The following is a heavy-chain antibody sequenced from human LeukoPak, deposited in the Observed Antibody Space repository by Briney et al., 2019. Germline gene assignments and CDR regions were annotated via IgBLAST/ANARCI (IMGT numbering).Heavy chain of an antibody. Sequence: PGRSLRLSCAASGFTFSSYAMHWVRQAPGKGLEWVAVIWYDRTNKYYADSVKGRFTISRDNSKNTLYLQMSSLRAEDTAVYYCARDRLTTVTTFHFDYWGQGTLVTVSS. CDR1: GFTFSSYA. D-gene: IGHD4-17*01. J-gene: IGHJ4*02. CDR2: IWYDRTNK. V-gene: IGHV3-33*08. CDR3: ARDRLTTVTTFHFDY.